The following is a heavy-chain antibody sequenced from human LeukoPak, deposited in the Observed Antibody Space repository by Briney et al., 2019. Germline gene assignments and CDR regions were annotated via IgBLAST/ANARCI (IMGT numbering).Heavy chain of an antibody. J-gene: IGHJ4*02. Sequence: PGGSLRLSCAASEFSVGSNYMTWVRQAPGKGLEWVSLIYSGGSTYYADSVKGRFTISRDNSQNTLYLQMNSLRAEDTAVYYCAKGHGSGTYWVFNDWGQGTLVTVSS. CDR2: IYSGGST. CDR3: AKGHGSGTYWVFND. CDR1: EFSVGSNY. V-gene: IGHV3-53*01. D-gene: IGHD3-10*01.